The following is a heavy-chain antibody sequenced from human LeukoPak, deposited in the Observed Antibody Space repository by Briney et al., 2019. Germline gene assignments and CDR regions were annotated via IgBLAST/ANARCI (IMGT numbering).Heavy chain of an antibody. J-gene: IGHJ4*02. CDR1: GFTFSSYG. Sequence: GGSLRLSCAASGFTFSSYGMHWVRQAPGKGLEWVSTISNSDFSTCYADSVKGRFTISRDNSENTLYLQMNSLRAEDTALYYCAKATGYLLWGQGTLVTVSS. V-gene: IGHV3-23*01. D-gene: IGHD5-18*01. CDR2: ISNSDFST. CDR3: AKATGYLL.